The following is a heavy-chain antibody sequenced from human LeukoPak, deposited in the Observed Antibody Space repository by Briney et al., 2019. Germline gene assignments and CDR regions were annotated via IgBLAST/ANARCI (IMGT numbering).Heavy chain of an antibody. CDR2: ISSSSSTI. J-gene: IGHJ4*02. D-gene: IGHD3-22*01. CDR1: GFTFSSYS. V-gene: IGHV3-48*02. Sequence: GGSLRLSRAASGFTFSSYSMNWVRQAPGKGLEWVSYISSSSSTIYYADSVKGRFTISRDNAKNSLYLQMNSLRDEGTAVYYCARDYYDSSGPPSYFDYWGQGTLVTVSS. CDR3: ARDYYDSSGPPSYFDY.